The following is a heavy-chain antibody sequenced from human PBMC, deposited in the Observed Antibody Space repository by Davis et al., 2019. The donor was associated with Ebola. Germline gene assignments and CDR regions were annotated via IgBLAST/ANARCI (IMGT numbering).Heavy chain of an antibody. J-gene: IGHJ6*02. CDR3: ARVVVVPAAKGRNYYYYGMDV. CDR2: ISDSGKV. D-gene: IGHD2-2*01. V-gene: IGHV4-59*12. CDR1: GESTRTSY. Sequence: SETLSLTCTVSGESTRTSYWSWIRQSPGKGLEWIGYISDSGKVNYNPSLKSRVTISVDTSKNQFSLKLSSVTAADTAVYYCARVVVVPAAKGRNYYYYGMDVWGQGTTVTVSS.